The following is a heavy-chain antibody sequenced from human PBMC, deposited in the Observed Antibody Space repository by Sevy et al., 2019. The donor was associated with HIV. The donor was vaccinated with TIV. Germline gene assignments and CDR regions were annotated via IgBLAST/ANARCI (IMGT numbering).Heavy chain of an antibody. CDR2: INWNGAST. J-gene: IGHJ6*02. CDR1: GFTFDDYG. V-gene: IGHV3-20*04. CDR3: ARAQTVGTGYYNCYWGMDV. Sequence: GGSLRLSCAASGFTFDDYGMNWVRQAPGKGLEWVSGINWNGASTGYADSVKGRFTISRDNGKNYLDLQMNSLRDEDTAVYYCARAQTVGTGYYNCYWGMDVRGQGTMVTVSS. D-gene: IGHD3-9*01.